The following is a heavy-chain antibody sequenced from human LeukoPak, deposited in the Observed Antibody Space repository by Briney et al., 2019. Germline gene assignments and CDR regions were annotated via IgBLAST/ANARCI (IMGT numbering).Heavy chain of an antibody. CDR1: GFTFSTYA. J-gene: IGHJ2*01. CDR3: AKSMTLQWRGFFDL. CDR2: ISDSGANT. Sequence: GGSLRLSCAASGFTFSTYAMGWVRQAPGKGLEWVSTISDSGANTYYADSVGGRFTISRDNSKNTLYLQKNSLRADDTAIYYCAKSMTLQWRGFFDLWGRGTHVTVSS. V-gene: IGHV3-23*01. D-gene: IGHD6-19*01.